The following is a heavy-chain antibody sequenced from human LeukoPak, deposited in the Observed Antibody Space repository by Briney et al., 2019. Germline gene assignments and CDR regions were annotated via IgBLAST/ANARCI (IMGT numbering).Heavy chain of an antibody. D-gene: IGHD3-22*01. CDR2: INPNSGGT. V-gene: IGHV1-2*02. CDR1: GYTFTGYY. Sequence: ASVKVSCKTSGYTFTGYYMHWVRQAPGQGLEWMAWINPNSGGTNSAQKFQGRVTMTRDTSISTAYMELSSLRSEDTAVYYCARGSRYYDSSGYPRPYYFDYWGQGTLVTVSS. CDR3: ARGSRYYDSSGYPRPYYFDY. J-gene: IGHJ4*02.